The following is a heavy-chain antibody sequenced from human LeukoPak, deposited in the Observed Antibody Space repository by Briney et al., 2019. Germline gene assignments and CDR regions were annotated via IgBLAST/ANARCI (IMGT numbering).Heavy chain of an antibody. CDR2: ISGSGGSK. Sequence: GGSLRLSCAASGFTFSNYAMTWVRQAPGKGLEWVSVISGSGGSKYYADSVKGRFTISRDNAKNSLYLQMNSLRAEDTAVYYCARAPYDYWGQGTLVTVSS. CDR3: ARAPYDY. V-gene: IGHV3-21*01. J-gene: IGHJ4*02. CDR1: GFTFSNYA.